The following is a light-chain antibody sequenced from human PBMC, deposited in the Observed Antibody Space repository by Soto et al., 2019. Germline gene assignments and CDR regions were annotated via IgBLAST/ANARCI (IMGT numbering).Light chain of an antibody. CDR1: QGMGNY. J-gene: IGKJ3*01. V-gene: IGKV1-27*01. Sequence: DIQMTQSPSSLSASVGDRITIACRASQGMGNYVAWYQQRPGKVPKLLISAASTLQSGVPSRFSGRGSGTDFTLTISNLQPEDVATYYCQKYDSVPFTFGPGTKVDFK. CDR2: AAS. CDR3: QKYDSVPFT.